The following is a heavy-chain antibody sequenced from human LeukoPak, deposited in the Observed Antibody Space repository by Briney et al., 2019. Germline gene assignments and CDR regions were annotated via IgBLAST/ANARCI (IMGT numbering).Heavy chain of an antibody. Sequence: PGGSLRLSCAASGFTFSSYSMNWVRQAPGKGLEWVSSISSSSSYIYYADSVKGRFTISRDNAKNSLYLQMNSLRAEDTAVYYCATGPRGTVTTSDYWGQGTLVTVSS. D-gene: IGHD4-17*01. CDR2: ISSSSSYI. J-gene: IGHJ4*02. CDR1: GFTFSSYS. CDR3: ATGPRGTVTTSDY. V-gene: IGHV3-21*01.